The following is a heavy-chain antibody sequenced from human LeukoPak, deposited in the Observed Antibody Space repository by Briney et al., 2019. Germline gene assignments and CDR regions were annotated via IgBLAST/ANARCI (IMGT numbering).Heavy chain of an antibody. D-gene: IGHD1-14*01. CDR3: ARAQPVVSYYFDY. Sequence: GGSLKLSCAASGFSFSSYAMSWVRQAPGKGLEWVSSICSSSSYIYYADSVKGRFTISRDNAKNSLYLQMNSLRAEDTAVYYCARAQPVVSYYFDYWGQGTLVTVSS. CDR1: GFSFSSYA. J-gene: IGHJ4*02. CDR2: ICSSSSYI. V-gene: IGHV3-21*01.